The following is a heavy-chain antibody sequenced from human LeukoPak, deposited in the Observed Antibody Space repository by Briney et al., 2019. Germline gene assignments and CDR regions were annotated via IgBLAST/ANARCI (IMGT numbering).Heavy chain of an antibody. V-gene: IGHV3-33*01. D-gene: IGHD1-1*01. CDR3: ARDWKTNSFDY. Sequence: PGGSLRLSCAASEFTFTTYGMHWVREAPGKGLEWVAFIYYDGSNIYYAAYVKGRFTISRDISKNTLYLQMDSLRAEDTAIYYCARDWKTNSFDYWGQGTLVTVSS. CDR2: IYYDGSNI. CDR1: EFTFTTYG. J-gene: IGHJ4*02.